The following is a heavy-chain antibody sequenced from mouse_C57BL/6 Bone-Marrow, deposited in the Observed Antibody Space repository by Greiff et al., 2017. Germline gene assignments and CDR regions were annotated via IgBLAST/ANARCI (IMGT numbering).Heavy chain of an antibody. CDR1: GFNIKDDY. CDR3: TTFTTVVAGFDY. V-gene: IGHV14-4*01. D-gene: IGHD1-1*01. Sequence: VQLKESGAELVRPGASVKLSCTASGFNIKDDYMHWVKQRPEQGLEWIGWIDPENGDTEYASKFQGKATITADTSSNTAYLQLSSLTSEDPAVYYCTTFTTVVAGFDYWGQGTTLTVSS. CDR2: IDPENGDT. J-gene: IGHJ2*01.